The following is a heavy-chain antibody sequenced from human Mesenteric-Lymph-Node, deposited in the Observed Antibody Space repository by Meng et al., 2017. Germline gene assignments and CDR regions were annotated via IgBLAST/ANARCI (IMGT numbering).Heavy chain of an antibody. J-gene: IGHJ4*02. CDR1: GFSLSNARMG. V-gene: IGHV2-26*01. D-gene: IGHD5-12*01. CDR3: ARTTPGQDSGRAYFDY. Sequence: SGPTLVKPTETLTLTCTVSGFSLSNARMGVSWIRQPPGKALEWLAHIFSNDEKSYSTSLKSRLTISKDTSKSQVVLTMTNMDPVDTATYYCARTTPGQDSGRAYFDYWGQGTLVTVSS. CDR2: IFSNDEK.